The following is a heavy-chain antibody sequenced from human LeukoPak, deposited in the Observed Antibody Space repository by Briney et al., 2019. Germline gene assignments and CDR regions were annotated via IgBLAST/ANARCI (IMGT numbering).Heavy chain of an antibody. V-gene: IGHV3-49*04. Sequence: GSLRLSCTASGFTFGDYAMGWVRQAPGKGLGWVGFIRSKAYGGTTEYAASVKGRFTISRDDSKSIAYLQMNSLKTEDTAVYYCTRVAAAGTDDYWGQGTLVTVSS. J-gene: IGHJ4*02. CDR1: GFTFGDYA. D-gene: IGHD6-13*01. CDR2: IRSKAYGGTT. CDR3: TRVAAAGTDDY.